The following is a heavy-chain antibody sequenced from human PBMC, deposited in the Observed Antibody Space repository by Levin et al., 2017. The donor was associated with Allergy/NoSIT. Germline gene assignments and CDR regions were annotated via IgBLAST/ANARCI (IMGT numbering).Heavy chain of an antibody. CDR2: ISNNGGRT. CDR3: VKNGDSGELGY. J-gene: IGHJ4*02. Sequence: GASVKVSCSASGFTFNKNTMQWVRQAPGKGLEHVSAISNNGGRTYYTDSVKGRFTISRDNSKSTVYLQTSSLGPEDTAMYYCVKNGDSGELGYWGQGTLVTVSS. CDR1: GFTFNKNT. V-gene: IGHV3-64D*06. D-gene: IGHD4-17*01.